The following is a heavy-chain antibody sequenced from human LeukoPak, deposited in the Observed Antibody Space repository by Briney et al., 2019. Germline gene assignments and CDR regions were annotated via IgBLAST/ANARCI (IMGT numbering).Heavy chain of an antibody. Sequence: SVKVSCKASGGTFITYAISWVRQAPGQGLEWMGGIIPIFGTTNVAQKFQGRVTITADESTSTAYMELSSLRSDDTAVYYCAAAGTFEYFDYWRQGTLVTVSS. J-gene: IGHJ4*02. D-gene: IGHD6-13*01. CDR3: AAAGTFEYFDY. CDR2: IIPIFGTT. V-gene: IGHV1-69*13. CDR1: GGTFITYA.